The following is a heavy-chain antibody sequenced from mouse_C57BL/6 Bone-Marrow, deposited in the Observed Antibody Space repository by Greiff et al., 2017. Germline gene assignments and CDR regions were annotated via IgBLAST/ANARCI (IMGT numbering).Heavy chain of an antibody. V-gene: IGHV1-19*01. Sequence: EVKLVESGPVLVKPGASVKMSCKASGYTFTDYYMNWVKQSHGKSLEWIGVINPYNGGTSYNQKFQGKATLTVDKSSSTAYMELNSLTSEDSAVYYCAPIYDGYYGFLWGQGTTLTVSS. J-gene: IGHJ2*01. D-gene: IGHD2-3*01. CDR1: GYTFTDYY. CDR2: INPYNGGT. CDR3: APIYDGYYGFL.